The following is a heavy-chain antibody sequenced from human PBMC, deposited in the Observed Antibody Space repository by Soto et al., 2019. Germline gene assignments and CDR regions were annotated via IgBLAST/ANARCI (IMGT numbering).Heavy chain of an antibody. CDR2: IKQDGSEK. V-gene: IGHV3-7*01. CDR3: ARNKENDFWSGYESRSFDY. D-gene: IGHD3-3*01. CDR1: GFTFRNYW. Sequence: EVQLVESGGGLVQPGGSLRLSCAASGFTFRNYWMSWVRQAPGKGLEWVANIKQDGSEKYYVDSVKGRFTISRDNGENSLFLQMNSLRGGDTAVYYCARNKENDFWSGYESRSFDYWGQGTLVTVSS. J-gene: IGHJ4*02.